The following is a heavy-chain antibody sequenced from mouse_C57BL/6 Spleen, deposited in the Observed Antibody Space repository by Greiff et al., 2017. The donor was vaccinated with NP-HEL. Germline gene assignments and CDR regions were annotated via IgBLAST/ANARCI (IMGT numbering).Heavy chain of an antibody. CDR1: GYTFTSYW. CDR3: ADYYGSSYVGYFDY. J-gene: IGHJ2*01. D-gene: IGHD1-1*01. CDR2: IHPNSGST. Sequence: VQLQQPGAELVKPGASVKLSCKASGYTFTSYWMHWVKQRPGQGLEWIGMIHPNSGSTNYNEKFKSKATLTVDKSSSTAYMQLSSLTSEDSAVYYCADYYGSSYVGYFDYWGQGTTLTVSS. V-gene: IGHV1-64*01.